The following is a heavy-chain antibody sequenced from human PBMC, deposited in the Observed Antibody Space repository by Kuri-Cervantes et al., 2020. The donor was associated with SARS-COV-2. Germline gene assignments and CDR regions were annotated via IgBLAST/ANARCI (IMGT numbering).Heavy chain of an antibody. D-gene: IGHD1-26*01. V-gene: IGHV4-39*07. CDR3: ARSYSGSYRGNAFDI. CDR2: CDYSATS. CDR1: GESIGSGRHH. J-gene: IGHJ3*02. Sequence: SETLSLTCTVSGESIGSGRHHWVWIRQPPGKGLEWVGSCDYSATSYYNPSLKSQVTISVDTSKNQFSLKLSSVTAADTAVYYCARSYSGSYRGNAFDIWGQGTMVTVSS.